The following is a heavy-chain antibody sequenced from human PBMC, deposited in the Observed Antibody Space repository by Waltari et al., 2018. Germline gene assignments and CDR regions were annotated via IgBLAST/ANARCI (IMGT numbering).Heavy chain of an antibody. CDR1: GFTVSRHY. Sequence: VQLVETGGGLIQPGGSLRLSCAASGFTVSRHYMSWVRQAPGKGLEWVSVIYSGGSTYYADSVKGRFTISRDNSKNTLYLQMNSLRAEDTAVYYCVMGDYYDSAYYYYMDVWGKGTTVTVSS. CDR2: IYSGGST. CDR3: VMGDYYDSAYYYYMDV. D-gene: IGHD3-22*01. V-gene: IGHV3-53*02. J-gene: IGHJ6*03.